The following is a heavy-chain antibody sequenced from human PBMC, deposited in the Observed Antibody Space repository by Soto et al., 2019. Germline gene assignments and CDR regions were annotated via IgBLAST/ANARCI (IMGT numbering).Heavy chain of an antibody. J-gene: IGHJ4*02. V-gene: IGHV3-30*18. D-gene: IGHD4-4*01. Sequence: QVQLVESGGGVVQPGRSLRLSCAASGFTFSSYGMHWVRQAPGKGLEWVSVISYDGSNKYYADSVKGRFTISRDNSKNTLYLQMNSLRAEDTAVYYCAKAIDYSSGYWGQGTLVTVSS. CDR2: ISYDGSNK. CDR1: GFTFSSYG. CDR3: AKAIDYSSGY.